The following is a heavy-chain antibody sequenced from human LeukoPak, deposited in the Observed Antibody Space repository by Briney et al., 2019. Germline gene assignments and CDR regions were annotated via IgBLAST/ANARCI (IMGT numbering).Heavy chain of an antibody. D-gene: IGHD2-21*01. CDR3: VRGCGRASCPYYFDF. Sequence: GGSLRLSCAASGFTFSSYWTSWVRQAPGKGLEWVATIRQDGSEKHYVDSVEGRFTVSRDNAENSLHLQMSNLRAEDTAIYYCVRGCGRASCPYYFDFWGQGALVTVFS. V-gene: IGHV3-7*03. CDR2: IRQDGSEK. CDR1: GFTFSSYW. J-gene: IGHJ4*02.